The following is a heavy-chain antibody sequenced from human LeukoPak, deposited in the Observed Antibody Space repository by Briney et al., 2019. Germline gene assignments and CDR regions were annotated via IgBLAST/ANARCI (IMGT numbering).Heavy chain of an antibody. CDR2: ISSSSSYI. D-gene: IGHD3-22*01. CDR3: ARGGDYYYDSSSWFDP. Sequence: PGGSLRLSCAASGFTFSSYSMNWVRQAPGKGLEWVSFISSSSSYIYYADSVRGRFTISRDNAKNSLYLQMNSLRAEDTAVYYCARGGDYYYDSSSWFDPWGQGTLVTVSS. CDR1: GFTFSSYS. V-gene: IGHV3-21*01. J-gene: IGHJ5*02.